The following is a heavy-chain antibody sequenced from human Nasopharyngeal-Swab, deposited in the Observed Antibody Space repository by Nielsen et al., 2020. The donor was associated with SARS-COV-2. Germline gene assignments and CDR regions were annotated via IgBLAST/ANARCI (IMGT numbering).Heavy chain of an antibody. CDR2: IYYSGST. CDR1: GGSISSYY. D-gene: IGHD2-15*01. V-gene: IGHV4-59*12. CDR3: ARVLTRNLVVALVLDAFDI. J-gene: IGHJ3*02. Sequence: SETLSLTFTASGGSISSYYWSWIRQPPGKGLEWIGYIYYSGSTNYNPSLKSRVTISVDTSKNQFSLKLSSVTAADTAVYYCARVLTRNLVVALVLDAFDIWGQGTMVTVSS.